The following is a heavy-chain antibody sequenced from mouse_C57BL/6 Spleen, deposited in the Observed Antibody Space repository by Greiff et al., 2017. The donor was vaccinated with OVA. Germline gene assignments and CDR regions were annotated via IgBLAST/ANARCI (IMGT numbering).Heavy chain of an antibody. CDR2: ISSGSSTI. J-gene: IGHJ4*01. CDR3: ARMVYLYYAMDY. D-gene: IGHD2-1*01. V-gene: IGHV5-17*01. Sequence: EVHLVESGGGLVKPGGSLKLSCAASGFTFSDYGMHWVRQAPEKGLEWVAYISSGSSTIYYADTVKGRFTISRDNAKNTLFLQMTSLRSEDTAMYYCARMVYLYYAMDYWGQGTSVTVSS. CDR1: GFTFSDYG.